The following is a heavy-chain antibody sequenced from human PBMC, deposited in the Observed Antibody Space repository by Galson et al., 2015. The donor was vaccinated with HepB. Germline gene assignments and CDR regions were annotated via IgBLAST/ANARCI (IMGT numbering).Heavy chain of an antibody. D-gene: IGHD3-3*01. CDR1: GFTFSSYW. CDR3: ARDSFTIWGPVYFDY. J-gene: IGHJ4*02. V-gene: IGHV3-7*01. CDR2: IKQDGSEK. Sequence: SLRLSCAASGFTFSSYWMSWVRQAPGKGLEWVANIKQDGSEKYYVDSVKGRFTISRDNAKNSLYLQMNSLRAEDTAVYYCARDSFTIWGPVYFDYWGQGTLVTVSS.